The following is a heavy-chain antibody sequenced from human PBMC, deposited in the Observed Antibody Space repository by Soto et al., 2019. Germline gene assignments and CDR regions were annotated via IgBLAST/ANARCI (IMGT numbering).Heavy chain of an antibody. CDR3: ARERAKVYYYGSGRGSFCV. V-gene: IGHV1-69*13. Sequence: SVKVSCKASGGTFSSYAISWVRQAPGQGLEWMGGIIPIFGTANYAQKFQGRVTITADESTSTAYMELSSLRSEDTAVYYCARERAKVYYYGSGRGSFCVWGQGTLVTVAS. CDR1: GGTFSSYA. CDR2: IIPIFGTA. J-gene: IGHJ4*02. D-gene: IGHD3-10*01.